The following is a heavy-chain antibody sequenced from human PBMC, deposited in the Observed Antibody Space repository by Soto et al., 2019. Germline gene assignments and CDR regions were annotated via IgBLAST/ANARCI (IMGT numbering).Heavy chain of an antibody. D-gene: IGHD3-10*01. J-gene: IGHJ4*02. CDR2: ISGSGGST. CDR3: AKDSGRITMVRGSDY. V-gene: IGHV3-23*01. CDR1: GFTFSSYA. Sequence: EVQLLESGGGLVQAGGSLRLSCAASGFTFSSYAMSWVRQAPGKGLEWVSAISGSGGSTYYADSVKGRFTISRDNSKNTLYLQMNSLRAEDTAVYYSAKDSGRITMVRGSDYWGQGTLVTVSS.